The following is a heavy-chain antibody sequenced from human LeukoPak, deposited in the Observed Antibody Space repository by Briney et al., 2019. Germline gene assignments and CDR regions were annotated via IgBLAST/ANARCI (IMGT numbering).Heavy chain of an antibody. CDR2: ISGSGGST. D-gene: IGHD3-16*01. CDR3: AKWASVSYDYY. J-gene: IGHJ4*02. Sequence: PGGSLRLSCGASGFTFSSYAKSWLRQAPGKGLEWVSAISGSGGSTYYADSVKGRFTISRDNSKNTLYLQMNSLRAEDTAVYYCAKWASVSYDYYWGQGTLVTVSS. V-gene: IGHV3-23*01. CDR1: GFTFSSYA.